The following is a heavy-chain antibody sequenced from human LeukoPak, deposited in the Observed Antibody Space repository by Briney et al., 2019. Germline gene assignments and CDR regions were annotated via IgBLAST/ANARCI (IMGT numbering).Heavy chain of an antibody. CDR1: GGSFSGYY. CDR3: ARGGITPFDY. V-gene: IGHV4-59*01. CDR2: IYYSGST. Sequence: SETLSLTCAVYGGSFSGYYWSWIRQPPGKGLEWIGYIYYSGSTNYNPSLKSRVTISVDTSKNQFSLKLGSVTAADTAVYYCARGGITPFDYWGQGTLVTVSS. J-gene: IGHJ4*02. D-gene: IGHD6-13*01.